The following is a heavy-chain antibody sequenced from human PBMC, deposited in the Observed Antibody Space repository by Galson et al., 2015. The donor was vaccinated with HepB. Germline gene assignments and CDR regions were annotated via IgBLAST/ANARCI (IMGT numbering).Heavy chain of an antibody. Sequence: QSGAEVKKPGGSLRISCKGSGKSFTSYWISWVRQMPGKGLEWMGRIDPSDSYTNYSPSFEGQVTISTDKSISTAYLQWSSLKASDTAMYYCARHRDVDTPMVTLGYWGQGTLVTVSS. D-gene: IGHD5-18*01. CDR2: IDPSDSYT. CDR3: ARHRDVDTPMVTLGY. V-gene: IGHV5-10-1*01. CDR1: GKSFTSYW. J-gene: IGHJ4*02.